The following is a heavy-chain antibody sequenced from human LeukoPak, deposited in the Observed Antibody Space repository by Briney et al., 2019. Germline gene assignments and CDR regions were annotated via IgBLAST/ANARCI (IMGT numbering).Heavy chain of an antibody. CDR3: ARALVYYDSSGYIDY. V-gene: IGHV1-2*02. J-gene: IGHJ4*02. Sequence: ASVKVSCKASGYTFTGYYMHWVRQAPGQGLEWMGWINPNSGGTNYAQKFQGRVTMTTDTSTSTAYMELRSLRSDDTAVYYCARALVYYDSSGYIDYWGQGTLVTVSS. CDR1: GYTFTGYY. CDR2: INPNSGGT. D-gene: IGHD3-22*01.